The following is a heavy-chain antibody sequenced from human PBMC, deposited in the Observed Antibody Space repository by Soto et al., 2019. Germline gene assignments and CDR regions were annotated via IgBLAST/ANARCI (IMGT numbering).Heavy chain of an antibody. Sequence: PGESLNISFKGSGYSFTSYWIGWVRQMPGKGLEWMGIIYPGDSDTRYSPSFQGQVTISADKSISTAYLQWSSLKASDTAMYYCARLSPSSSSGVDHWGQGTQVTVSS. CDR2: IYPGDSDT. CDR3: ARLSPSSSSGVDH. D-gene: IGHD6-6*01. J-gene: IGHJ4*02. V-gene: IGHV5-51*01. CDR1: GYSFTSYW.